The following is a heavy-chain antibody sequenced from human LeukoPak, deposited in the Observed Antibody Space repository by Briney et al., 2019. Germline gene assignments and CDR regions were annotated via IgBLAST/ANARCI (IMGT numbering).Heavy chain of an antibody. J-gene: IGHJ4*02. V-gene: IGHV3-49*04. CDR3: TRSREYYDFWSGYYR. Sequence: PGRSLRLSCTASGFTFGDYAMSWVCQAPGKGLEWVGFIRSKAYGGTTEYAASVKGRFTISRDDSKSIAYLQMNSLKTEDTAVYYCTRSREYYDFWSGYYRWGQGTLVTVSS. CDR2: IRSKAYGGTT. CDR1: GFTFGDYA. D-gene: IGHD3-3*01.